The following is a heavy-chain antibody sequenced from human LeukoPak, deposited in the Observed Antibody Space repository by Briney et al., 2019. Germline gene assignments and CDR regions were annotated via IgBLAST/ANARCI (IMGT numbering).Heavy chain of an antibody. CDR2: ISSSSTYI. V-gene: IGHV3-21*01. Sequence: GGSLRLSCAASGFTFSSYSMNWVRQAPGKGLEWVSSISSSSTYIYYADSVKGRFTMSRDNAKNSLYLRMNSLRAEDTAVYYCARSTPFDYWGQGTLVTVSS. J-gene: IGHJ4*02. D-gene: IGHD2-2*01. CDR1: GFTFSSYS. CDR3: ARSTPFDY.